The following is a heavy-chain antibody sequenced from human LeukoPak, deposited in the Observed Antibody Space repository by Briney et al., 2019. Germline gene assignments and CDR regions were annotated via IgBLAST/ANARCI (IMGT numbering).Heavy chain of an antibody. D-gene: IGHD3-10*02. CDR2: ITSSSSTI. Sequence: GGSLRLSCAASGFTFSTYSMNWVRQAPGKGLEWVSYITSSSSTIYYADSVKGRFTISRDNAKNSLYLQMNSLRAEDTAVYYCAELGITMIGGVWGKGTTVTISS. V-gene: IGHV3-48*04. CDR3: AELGITMIGGV. J-gene: IGHJ6*04. CDR1: GFTFSTYS.